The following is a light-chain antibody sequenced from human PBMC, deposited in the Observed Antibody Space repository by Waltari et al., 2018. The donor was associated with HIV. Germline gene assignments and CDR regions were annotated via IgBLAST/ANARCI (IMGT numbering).Light chain of an antibody. CDR3: QSADSSDISV. CDR2: KDS. Sequence: SCWLSQPPPSPASPGQTSRISCSGAALPKKCASWYQQKPGQAPVLVMYKDSERPSGIPERFSGSSSGTKVTLTISGVQAEDEADYHCQSADSSDISVFGGGTKLTVL. CDR1: ALPKKC. J-gene: IGLJ3*02. V-gene: IGLV3-25*03.